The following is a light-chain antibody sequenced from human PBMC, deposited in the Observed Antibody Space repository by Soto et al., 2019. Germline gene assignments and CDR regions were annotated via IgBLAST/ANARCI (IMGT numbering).Light chain of an antibody. CDR1: QSISSW. CDR2: DAS. Sequence: DIQMTQSPSTLPASVGDRVTITCRASQSISSWLAWYQQKPGKAPKLLIYDASSLESGVPSRFSGSGSGTEFTLTISSLEPEDFAVYYCQQRSNWPITFGQGKRLEIK. J-gene: IGKJ5*01. V-gene: IGKV1-5*01. CDR3: QQRSNWPIT.